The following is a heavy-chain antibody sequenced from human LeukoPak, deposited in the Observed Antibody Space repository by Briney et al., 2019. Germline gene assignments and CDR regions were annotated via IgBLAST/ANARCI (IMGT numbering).Heavy chain of an antibody. CDR3: AKTHSSGWAFDY. CDR1: GLTFSSYA. J-gene: IGHJ4*02. Sequence: PGGSLRLSCEASGLTFSSYAMSWVRQAPGKGLEWVSLIRGGGADTYYADSVKGRFTISRDNSKNTLYLQMNSLRAEDTAVYYCAKTHSSGWAFDYWGPGTLVTVSS. V-gene: IGHV3-23*01. CDR2: IRGGGADT. D-gene: IGHD6-19*01.